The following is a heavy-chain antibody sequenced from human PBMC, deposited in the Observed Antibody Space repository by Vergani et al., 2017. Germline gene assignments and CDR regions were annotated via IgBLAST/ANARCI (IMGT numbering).Heavy chain of an antibody. V-gene: IGHV1-18*01. Sequence: QVQLVQSGAEVKKPGASVKVSCKASGYTLTSYGISWVRQAPGQGLEWMGWISAYNGNTNYAQKLQGRVTMTTDTSTSTAYMELRSLRSDDTAVYYCARDVGFELWFGELSRFDYWGQGTLVTVSS. D-gene: IGHD3-10*01. CDR1: GYTLTSYG. J-gene: IGHJ4*02. CDR2: ISAYNGNT. CDR3: ARDVGFELWFGELSRFDY.